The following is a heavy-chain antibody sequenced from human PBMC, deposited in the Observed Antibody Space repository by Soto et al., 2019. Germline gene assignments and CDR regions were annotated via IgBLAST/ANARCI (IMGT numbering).Heavy chain of an antibody. CDR1: GYTFSGFY. CDR2: INPNSGGT. V-gene: IGHV1-2*02. Sequence: ASVKVSCKASGYTFSGFYMHWVRQAPGQGLEWMGWINPNSGGTKSAEKFQGRVTMTRDTSISTAYMELSRLTSDDTAVYYCASAAVTGTAGLDFWGQGTQVTAPQ. J-gene: IGHJ4*02. D-gene: IGHD6-19*01. CDR3: ASAAVTGTAGLDF.